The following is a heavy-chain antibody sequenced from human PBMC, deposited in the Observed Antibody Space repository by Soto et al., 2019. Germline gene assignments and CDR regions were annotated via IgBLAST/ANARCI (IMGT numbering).Heavy chain of an antibody. V-gene: IGHV3-7*01. D-gene: IGHD3-10*01. CDR2: IKQDGSEK. Sequence: EVQLVESGGGLVQPGGSLRLSCAASGFTFSSYWMSWVRQAPGKGLEWVANIKQDGSEKYNVDFVKGRFTISRDNAKNSLYLQMNSLRVEDKAVYYCARAYGSGSLSGYWGQGTLVTVSS. CDR1: GFTFSSYW. CDR3: ARAYGSGSLSGY. J-gene: IGHJ4*02.